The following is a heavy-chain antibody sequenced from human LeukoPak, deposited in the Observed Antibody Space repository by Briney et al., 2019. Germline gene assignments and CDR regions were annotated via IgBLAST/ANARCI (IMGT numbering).Heavy chain of an antibody. D-gene: IGHD3-10*02. CDR1: GFTFSNYG. CDR2: IRNDGSYE. CDR3: AKDLPVLEY. Sequence: GGSLRLSCVASGFTFSNYGMHWARQAPGKGLQWVAFIRNDGSYEYNTDFVRGRFTISRDNSKNTVYLQMNTLTTEDTAIYYCAKDLPVLEYWGQGDLVTVSS. V-gene: IGHV3-30*02. J-gene: IGHJ4*02.